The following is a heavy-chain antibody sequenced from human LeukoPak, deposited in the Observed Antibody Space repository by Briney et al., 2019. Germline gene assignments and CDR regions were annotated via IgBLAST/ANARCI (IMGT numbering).Heavy chain of an antibody. CDR1: GGSISSYY. CDR2: IYTSGST. D-gene: IGHD5-12*01. CDR3: ARDTYDYYFDP. Sequence: PSETLSLTCTVSGGSISSYYWSWIRQPPGKGLEWIGYIYTSGSTKYNHSLKSRVAISIDTSKNQFSLKLSSVTAADTAVYYCARDTYDYYFDPWGQGTLVTVSS. V-gene: IGHV4-59*01. J-gene: IGHJ5*02.